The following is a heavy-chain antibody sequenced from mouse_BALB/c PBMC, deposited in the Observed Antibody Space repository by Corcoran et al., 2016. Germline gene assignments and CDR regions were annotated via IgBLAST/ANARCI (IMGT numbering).Heavy chain of an antibody. CDR3: ARDYDYWYFDV. CDR2: INPYNGAT. J-gene: IGHJ1*01. Sequence: EVLLQQSGPELVKPGASVKIPCKASGYTFTDYNMDWVKQSHGKSLEWIGRINPYNGATSYNQNFKDKASLTVDKSSSTAYMELHSLTSEDSAVYYCARDYDYWYFDVWGAGTTVTVSS. CDR1: GYTFTDYN. V-gene: IGHV1-18*01. D-gene: IGHD2-4*01.